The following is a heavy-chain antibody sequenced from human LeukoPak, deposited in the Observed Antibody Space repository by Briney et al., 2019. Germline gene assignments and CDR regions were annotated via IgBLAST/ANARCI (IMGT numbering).Heavy chain of an antibody. CDR3: ASGEAQYSGWFDP. CDR1: GGSFSGYY. J-gene: IGHJ5*02. D-gene: IGHD3-10*01. Sequence: SETLSLTCAVYGGSFSGYYWSWIRQPPGKGLESIGEINHSGSTNYNPSLKSRVTISVDTSKNQFSLKLSSVTAADTAVYYCASGEAQYSGWFDPWGQGTPVTVSS. V-gene: IGHV4-34*01. CDR2: INHSGST.